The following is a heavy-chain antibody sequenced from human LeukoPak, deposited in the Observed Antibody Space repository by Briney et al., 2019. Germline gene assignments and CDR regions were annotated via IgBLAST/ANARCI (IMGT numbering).Heavy chain of an antibody. V-gene: IGHV4-30-2*01. CDR3: ARSSWPYSSSWRWFEP. J-gene: IGHJ5*02. CDR2: IYHSGST. CDR1: GGSISSGGYS. D-gene: IGHD6-6*01. Sequence: SQTLSLTCAVSGGSISSGGYSWSWIRQPPGKGLEWIGYIYHSGSTYYNPSLKSRVTISVDRSKNQFSLKLSSVTAADTAVYYCARSSWPYSSSWRWFEPWGQGTLVTVSS.